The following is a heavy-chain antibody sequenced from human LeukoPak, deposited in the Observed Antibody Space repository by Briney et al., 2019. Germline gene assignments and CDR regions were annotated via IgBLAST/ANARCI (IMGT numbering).Heavy chain of an antibody. CDR1: GFTFSSYA. J-gene: IGHJ4*02. V-gene: IGHV3-21*01. Sequence: PGGSLRLSCAASGFTFSSYAMSWVRQAPGKGLEWVSSISSSSDIYYADSLKGRFTVSRDNAKNSLYLQINSLSAEDTAVYYCARDEGRKWLQSYFDYWGQGTLVTVSS. D-gene: IGHD5-24*01. CDR3: ARDEGRKWLQSYFDY. CDR2: ISSSSDI.